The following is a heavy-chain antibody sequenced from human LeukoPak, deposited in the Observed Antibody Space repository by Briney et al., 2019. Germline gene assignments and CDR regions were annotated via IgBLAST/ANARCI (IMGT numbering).Heavy chain of an antibody. V-gene: IGHV3-30*03. CDR2: ISYDGSNK. J-gene: IGHJ4*02. CDR1: GFTLSSYG. Sequence: GGSLRLSRAPSGFTLSSYGMHCVSQAPGKGLEWVAVISYDGSNKYYADSVKGRFTISRDNSKNTLYLQMNSLRAEDTDMYYCASTTMSQSADWRFYFYLGGQGTLVTVSS. D-gene: IGHD3-22*01. CDR3: ASTTMSQSADWRFYFYL.